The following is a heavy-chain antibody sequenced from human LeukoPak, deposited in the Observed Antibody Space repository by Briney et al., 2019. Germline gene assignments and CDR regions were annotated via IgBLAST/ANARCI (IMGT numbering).Heavy chain of an antibody. J-gene: IGHJ5*02. V-gene: IGHV1-2*02. CDR2: INPNSGGT. D-gene: IGHD6-13*01. Sequence: GASVKVSCKASGYSFTGYYIHWVRQAPGQGLEWMGWINPNSGGTNYAQQFQGRVTMTRDTSISTAYMELSRLRSDDTAVYYCARDPGYSSSWSNWFDPWGQGTLVTVSS. CDR3: ARDPGYSSSWSNWFDP. CDR1: GYSFTGYY.